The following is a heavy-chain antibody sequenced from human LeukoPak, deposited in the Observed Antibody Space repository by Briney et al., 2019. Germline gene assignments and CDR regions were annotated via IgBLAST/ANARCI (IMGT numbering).Heavy chain of an antibody. D-gene: IGHD5-24*01. V-gene: IGHV3-53*01. J-gene: IGHJ4*02. CDR3: AGWKRWLQSWDY. CDR2: IYSGGST. CDR1: GFTVSSNY. Sequence: GGSLRLSCAASGFTVSSNYMSWVRQAPGKGLEWVSVIYSGGSTYYADSVKGRFTISRGNSKDTLYLQMNSLRAEDTAVYYCAGWKRWLQSWDYWGQGTLVTVSS.